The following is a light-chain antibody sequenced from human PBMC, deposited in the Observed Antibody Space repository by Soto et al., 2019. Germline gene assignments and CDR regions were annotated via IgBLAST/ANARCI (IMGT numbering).Light chain of an antibody. CDR2: SDR. CDR3: ASRDDTLGGPV. Sequence: QSVLTQPPSASGTPGQRVAISCSGYSSNIGNNYVYWYQQFPGMAPKLIIYSDRQRPPGVPDRFCGSKSGTSASLAIRGLRSEDEADYHCASRDDTLGGPVFGGGTQLTVL. CDR1: SSNIGNNY. V-gene: IGLV1-47*02. J-gene: IGLJ3*02.